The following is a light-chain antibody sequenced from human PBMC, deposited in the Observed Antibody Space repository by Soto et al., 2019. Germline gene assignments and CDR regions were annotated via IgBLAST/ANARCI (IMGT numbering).Light chain of an antibody. Sequence: EIVLTQSPGTLSLSPGERATLSCRASQSVSSSYLAWYQQKPGQAPRLLSYGASSRATGIPDTFSGSGSGTDFTLTISRLKPEDFAVYYCQHYGSSPWTFGQGTKVEIK. CDR1: QSVSSSY. CDR3: QHYGSSPWT. CDR2: GAS. J-gene: IGKJ1*01. V-gene: IGKV3-20*01.